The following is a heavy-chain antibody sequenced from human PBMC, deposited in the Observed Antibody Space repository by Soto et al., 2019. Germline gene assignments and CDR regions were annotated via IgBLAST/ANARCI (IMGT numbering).Heavy chain of an antibody. Sequence: ASVKVSCKASGFGLINYGFTWVRQAPGQGLEWMGWISAYNGKTIYAQNLQGRLTMTRDTSTSTAYMELRSLRSDDTAVYYCARLGVTTSVYYYTMDVWGQGTTVTVSS. D-gene: IGHD4-4*01. CDR3: ARLGVTTSVYYYTMDV. CDR2: ISAYNGKT. J-gene: IGHJ6*02. CDR1: GFGLINYG. V-gene: IGHV1-18*04.